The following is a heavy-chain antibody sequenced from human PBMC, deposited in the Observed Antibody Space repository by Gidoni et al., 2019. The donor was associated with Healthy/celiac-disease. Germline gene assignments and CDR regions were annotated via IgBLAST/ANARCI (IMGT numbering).Heavy chain of an antibody. Sequence: QVQLQESGPGLVKPSQTLSLTCTVSGGSISSGGYYWSWIRQHPGKGLEWIGYIYYSGSTNYNPSLKSRVTISVDTSKNQFSLKLSSVTAADTAVYYCARDLPYYYDSSATGGAFDIWGQGTMVTVSS. CDR3: ARDLPYYYDSSATGGAFDI. V-gene: IGHV4-31*03. J-gene: IGHJ3*02. CDR2: IYYSGST. D-gene: IGHD3-22*01. CDR1: GGSISSGGYY.